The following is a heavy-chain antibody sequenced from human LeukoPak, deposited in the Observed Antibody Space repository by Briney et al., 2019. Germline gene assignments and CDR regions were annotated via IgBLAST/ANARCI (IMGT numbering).Heavy chain of an antibody. CDR3: ARDRALGDAFDI. Sequence: SETLSLTCTVSGGSISSKTHYWGWIRQSPGKGLEWIGSIYYTGSSHHNPSLKSRVTISVDTSKNQFSLKLSSVTAADTAVYYCARDRALGDAFDIWGQGTMVTVSS. CDR1: GGSISSKTHY. CDR2: IYYTGSS. V-gene: IGHV4-39*07. D-gene: IGHD7-27*01. J-gene: IGHJ3*02.